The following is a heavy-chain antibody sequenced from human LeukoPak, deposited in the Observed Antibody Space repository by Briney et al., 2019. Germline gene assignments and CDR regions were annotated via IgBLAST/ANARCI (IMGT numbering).Heavy chain of an antibody. CDR3: ARLPTFYYDSSGYHYDY. J-gene: IGHJ4*02. D-gene: IGHD3-22*01. CDR1: GFIFSSYG. V-gene: IGHV3-33*01. CDR2: IWYDGSNK. Sequence: GRSLRLSCAASGFIFSSYGMHWVRQAPGKGLEWVAVIWYDGSNKNYADSVKGRFTISRDNSKNTLYLQMDNLRAEDTGVYFCARLPTFYYDSSGYHYDYWGQGTLVTVSS.